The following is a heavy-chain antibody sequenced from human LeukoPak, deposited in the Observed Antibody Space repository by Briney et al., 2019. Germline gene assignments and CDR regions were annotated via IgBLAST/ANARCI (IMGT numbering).Heavy chain of an antibody. D-gene: IGHD4-17*01. V-gene: IGHV1-69*04. Sequence: GSSVKVSCKASGGTFSSYAISWVRQAPGQGLEWMGGIIPILGIANYAQKFQGRVTITADKSTSTAYMELSSLRSEDTAVYYCARLPDNYGDYDRWFDPWGQGTLVTVSS. CDR2: IIPILGIA. CDR3: ARLPDNYGDYDRWFDP. J-gene: IGHJ5*02. CDR1: GGTFSSYA.